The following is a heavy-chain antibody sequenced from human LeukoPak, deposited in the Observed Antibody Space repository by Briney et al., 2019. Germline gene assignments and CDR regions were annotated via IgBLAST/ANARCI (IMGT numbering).Heavy chain of an antibody. CDR2: IRYDGSNK. J-gene: IGHJ4*02. Sequence: PGGSLRLSCAASGFTFSSYGMHWVRQAPGKGLEWVAFIRYDGSNKYYADSVKGRFTISRDNSKNTLYLQMNSLRAEDTAVYYCAKDFPQNSGGYPGYWGQGTLVTVSS. V-gene: IGHV3-30*02. D-gene: IGHD1-26*01. CDR1: GFTFSSYG. CDR3: AKDFPQNSGGYPGY.